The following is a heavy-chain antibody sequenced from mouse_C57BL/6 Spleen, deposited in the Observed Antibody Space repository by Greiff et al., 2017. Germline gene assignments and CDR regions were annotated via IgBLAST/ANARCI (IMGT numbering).Heavy chain of an antibody. CDR1: GYTFTDYE. Sequence: VQLQQSGAELVRPGASVTLSCKASGYTFTDYEMHWVKQTPVHGLEWIGAIDPETGGTAYNQKFQGKAILTADKSSSTAYMELRSLTSEDSAVYDCTRSLPGSIFDYWGQGTTLTVSS. V-gene: IGHV1-15*01. CDR3: TRSLPGSIFDY. J-gene: IGHJ2*01. D-gene: IGHD1-1*01. CDR2: IDPETGGT.